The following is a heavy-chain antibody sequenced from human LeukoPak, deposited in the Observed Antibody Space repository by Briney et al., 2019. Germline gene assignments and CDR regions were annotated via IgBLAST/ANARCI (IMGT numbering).Heavy chain of an antibody. CDR2: INHSGST. V-gene: IGHV4-34*01. CDR3: ARGELRYFDWLRY. J-gene: IGHJ4*02. D-gene: IGHD3-9*01. Sequence: SETLSLTCAVYGGSFSGYYWSWIRQPPGKGLEWIGEINHSGSTNYNPSLKSRVTISVDTSKNQFSLKLSSVTAADTAVHYCARGELRYFDWLRYWGQGTLVTASS. CDR1: GGSFSGYY.